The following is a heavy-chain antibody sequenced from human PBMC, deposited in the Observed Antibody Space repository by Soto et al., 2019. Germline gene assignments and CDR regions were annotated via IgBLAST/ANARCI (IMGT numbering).Heavy chain of an antibody. J-gene: IGHJ4*02. V-gene: IGHV3-33*01. CDR3: ARVYGSGTYPIDY. Sequence: QVQLVESGGGVVKPGRSLRLSCAASGFAFSSYGMHWVRQAPGKGLEWVTVIWSGGSDKYYADSVKGRFTISRDNSKNTMYLQMNSLRVEDTAVYYCARVYGSGTYPIDYWGQGTLVTVSS. CDR1: GFAFSSYG. CDR2: IWSGGSDK. D-gene: IGHD3-10*01.